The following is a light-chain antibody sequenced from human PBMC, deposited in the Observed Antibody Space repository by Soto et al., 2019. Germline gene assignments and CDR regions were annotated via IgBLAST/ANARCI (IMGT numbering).Light chain of an antibody. Sequence: QSALTQPASVSGSPGQSITISCTGTSSDVGGYNYVSWYQQHPGKAPKLMIYDVSNRPSGVSNRFSGSKSGNTASLTISGLQAEDEADYYCSSYTSSSNSFGTGTKVTVL. CDR1: SSDVGGYNY. V-gene: IGLV2-14*01. J-gene: IGLJ1*01. CDR3: SSYTSSSNS. CDR2: DVS.